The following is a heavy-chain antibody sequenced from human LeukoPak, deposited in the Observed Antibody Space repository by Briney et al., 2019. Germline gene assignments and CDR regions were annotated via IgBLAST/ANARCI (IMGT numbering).Heavy chain of an antibody. CDR3: ARHDRYYYGSGSYPQGY. V-gene: IGHV4-39*01. CDR1: GGSIDTATLF. Sequence: SETLSLTCTLSGGSIDTATLFWGWIRQPPGKGLEWIGSIYYSGSTYYNPSLKSRVTIFVDTSKNQFSLKLSSVTAADTAVYYCARHDRYYYGSGSYPQGYWGQGTLVTVSS. J-gene: IGHJ4*02. D-gene: IGHD3-10*01. CDR2: IYYSGST.